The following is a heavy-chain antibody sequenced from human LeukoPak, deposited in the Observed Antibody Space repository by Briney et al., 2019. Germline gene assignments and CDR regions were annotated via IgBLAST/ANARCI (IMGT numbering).Heavy chain of an antibody. Sequence: GGSLRLSCAASGVTFSSYAMHWVRQAPGKGLEWVAVISYDGSNKYYADSVKGRFTISRDNSKNTLYLQMNSLRAEDTAVYYCARGCSSTSCYGFDYWGQGTLVTVSS. J-gene: IGHJ4*02. V-gene: IGHV3-30*04. D-gene: IGHD2-2*01. CDR1: GVTFSSYA. CDR2: ISYDGSNK. CDR3: ARGCSSTSCYGFDY.